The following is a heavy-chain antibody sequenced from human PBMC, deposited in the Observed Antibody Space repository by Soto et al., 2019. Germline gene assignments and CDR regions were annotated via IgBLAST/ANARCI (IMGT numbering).Heavy chain of an antibody. V-gene: IGHV3-30*18. CDR3: AKPIVGYCSGGSCRACDY. CDR1: GFTFSSQG. D-gene: IGHD2-15*01. Sequence: GGSLRLSCEASGFTFSSQGMHWVRQAPGKGLEWVAVTSYDGSNKYYADSVQGRFTISRDNSKNTLYLEMNSLRAEDTAVYYCAKPIVGYCSGGSCRACDYWGQGTLVTVSS. J-gene: IGHJ4*02. CDR2: TSYDGSNK.